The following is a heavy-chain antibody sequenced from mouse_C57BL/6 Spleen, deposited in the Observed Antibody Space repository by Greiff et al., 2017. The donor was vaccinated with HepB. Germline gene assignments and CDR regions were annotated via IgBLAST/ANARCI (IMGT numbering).Heavy chain of an antibody. Sequence: QVQLQQSGAELARPGASVKLSCKASGYTFTSYGISWVKQRTGQGLEWIGEIYPRSGNTYYNEKFKGKATLTADKSSSTAYMELRSLTSEDSAVYFCARLKDYDGGYFDYWGQGTTLTVSS. CDR2: IYPRSGNT. V-gene: IGHV1-81*01. CDR3: ARLKDYDGGYFDY. D-gene: IGHD2-4*01. J-gene: IGHJ2*01. CDR1: GYTFTSYG.